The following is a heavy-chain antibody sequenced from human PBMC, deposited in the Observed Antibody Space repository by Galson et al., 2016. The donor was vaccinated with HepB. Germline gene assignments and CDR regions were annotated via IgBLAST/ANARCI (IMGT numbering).Heavy chain of an antibody. CDR1: GGSIRGSSHY. J-gene: IGHJ4*02. CDR2: IYFSGNT. CDR3: ARHGITKYFEY. Sequence: ETLSLTCNVSGGSIRGSSHYWGWVRQPPGRGLEWIGHIYFSGNTYYNPSLESRVTMSVDTSKNQFSLRLSSVTAADTAVHYCARHGITKYFEYWGQGTLITVSS. V-gene: IGHV4-39*01. D-gene: IGHD1-26*01.